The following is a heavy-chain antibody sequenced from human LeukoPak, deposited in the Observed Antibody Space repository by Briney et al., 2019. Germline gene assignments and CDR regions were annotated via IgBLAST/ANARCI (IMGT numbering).Heavy chain of an antibody. CDR3: ARDLRTYSSGPIYP. Sequence: SETLSLTCIVSGGSILSGDYYWSWIRQHPGKGLEWSGYIYYSGSTYYNPSLRSRITISLDTSKNQFSLKLSSVTAADTAVYYCARDLRTYSSGPIYPWGQGTLVIVSS. CDR2: IYYSGST. V-gene: IGHV4-31*03. J-gene: IGHJ5*02. D-gene: IGHD6-19*01. CDR1: GGSILSGDYY.